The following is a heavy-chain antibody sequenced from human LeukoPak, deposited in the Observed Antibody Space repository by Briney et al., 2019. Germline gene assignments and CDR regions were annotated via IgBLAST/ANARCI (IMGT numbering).Heavy chain of an antibody. V-gene: IGHV1-69*05. J-gene: IGHJ4*02. CDR2: IIPIFGTA. CDR3: ASGGGANDY. Sequence: ASVTVSCKAPGGTFSSYAISWVRQAPGQGLEWMGGIIPIFGTANYAQKFQGRVTITTDESTSTAYMELSSLRSEDTAVYYCASGGGANDYWGQGTLVTVSS. D-gene: IGHD3-16*01. CDR1: GGTFSSYA.